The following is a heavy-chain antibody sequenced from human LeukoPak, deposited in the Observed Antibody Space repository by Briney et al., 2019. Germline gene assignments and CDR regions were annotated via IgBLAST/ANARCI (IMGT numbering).Heavy chain of an antibody. J-gene: IGHJ4*02. D-gene: IGHD3-10*02. CDR3: AREDLSTKFGDLPSHFDY. CDR1: GGSISSSSYY. CDR2: IYYSGST. Sequence: PSETLSLTCTVSGGSISSSSYYWGWIRQPPGKGLEWIGNIYYSGSTYYNPSLKSRVTISVDTSKSQFSLKLSSVTAADTAVYYCAREDLSTKFGDLPSHFDYWGQGTLVTVSS. V-gene: IGHV4-39*02.